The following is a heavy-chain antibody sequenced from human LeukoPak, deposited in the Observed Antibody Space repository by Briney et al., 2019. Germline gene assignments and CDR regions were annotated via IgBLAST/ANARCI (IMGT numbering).Heavy chain of an antibody. V-gene: IGHV4-59*01. CDR3: ARDWALYGGNSVP. CDR2: IYYSGST. CDR1: GGSISSYY. J-gene: IGHJ5*02. Sequence: PSETLSLTCTVSGGSISSYYWSWIRQPPGKGLEWIGYIYYSGSTNYNPSLKSRVTISVDTSKNQFSLKLSSVTAAVTAVYYCARDWALYGGNSVPWGQGTLVTVSS. D-gene: IGHD4-23*01.